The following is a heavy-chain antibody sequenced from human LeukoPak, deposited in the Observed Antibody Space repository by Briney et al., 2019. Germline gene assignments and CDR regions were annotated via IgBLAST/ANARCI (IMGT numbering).Heavy chain of an antibody. Sequence: QPGGSLRLSCAASGFTCSSYWMHWVRQAPGKGLVWVSDINSDGSSIRYADSVKGRFTISRDNAKNTLYLQMNSLSAEDTAVYYCARVPVVVEDFDYWGQGTLVTVSS. D-gene: IGHD3-22*01. J-gene: IGHJ4*02. V-gene: IGHV3-74*01. CDR2: INSDGSSI. CDR3: ARVPVVVEDFDY. CDR1: GFTCSSYW.